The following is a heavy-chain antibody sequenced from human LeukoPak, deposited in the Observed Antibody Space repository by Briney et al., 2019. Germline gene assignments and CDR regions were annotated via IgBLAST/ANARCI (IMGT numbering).Heavy chain of an antibody. CDR1: GFTFSNYA. CDR3: GKGLVTAIDY. CDR2: ISESGDAT. V-gene: IGHV3-23*01. D-gene: IGHD2-21*02. J-gene: IGHJ4*02. Sequence: GGSLRLSCAASGFTFSNYAMSWVRQAPGKGLEWVSSISESGDATYYAEFVKGRFTISRDKSKSTVDLQVNGLRAEDTAVYFCGKGLVTAIDYWGQGTLVSVPP.